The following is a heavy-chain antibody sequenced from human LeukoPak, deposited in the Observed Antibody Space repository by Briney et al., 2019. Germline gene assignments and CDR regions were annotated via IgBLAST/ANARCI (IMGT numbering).Heavy chain of an antibody. J-gene: IGHJ4*02. Sequence: SETLSLTCTVSGGSISSSSYYWSWIRQPPGKGLEWIGYIYYSGSTNYNPSLKSRVTISVDTSKNQFSLKLSSVTAADTAVYYCARDSSSGYYDYWGQGTLVTVSS. D-gene: IGHD3-22*01. V-gene: IGHV4-61*01. CDR1: GGSISSSSYY. CDR3: ARDSSSGYYDY. CDR2: IYYSGST.